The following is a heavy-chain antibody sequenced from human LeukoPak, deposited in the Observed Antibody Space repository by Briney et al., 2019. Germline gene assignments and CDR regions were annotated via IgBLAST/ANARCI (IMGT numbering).Heavy chain of an antibody. V-gene: IGHV3-74*01. CDR3: AREGLECLGSSCQRAAFDY. Sequence: QTGGSLRLTCATSGFSFSHYWMHWLRKVPGQGLVWVSRIKGDGSTTRNADSVKGRFTISRDNAKNTLYLQMNSLRVEDTAVYYCAREGLECLGSSCQRAAFDYWGQGTPVTVSS. CDR2: IKGDGSTT. D-gene: IGHD2-2*01. CDR1: GFSFSHYW. J-gene: IGHJ4*02.